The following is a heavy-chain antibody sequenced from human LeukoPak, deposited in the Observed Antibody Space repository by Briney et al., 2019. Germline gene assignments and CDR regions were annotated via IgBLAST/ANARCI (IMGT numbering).Heavy chain of an antibody. CDR3: ASHGPDILTGYYFPSPQYFQH. CDR1: GGSISSSSYY. CDR2: IYYSGST. J-gene: IGHJ1*01. V-gene: IGHV4-39*07. Sequence: ETLSLTCTVSGGSISSSSYYWGWIRQPPGKGLEWIGSIYYSGSTYYNPSLKSRVTISVDTSKNQFSLKLSSVTAADTAVYYCASHGPDILTGYYFPSPQYFQHWGQGTLVTVSS. D-gene: IGHD3-9*01.